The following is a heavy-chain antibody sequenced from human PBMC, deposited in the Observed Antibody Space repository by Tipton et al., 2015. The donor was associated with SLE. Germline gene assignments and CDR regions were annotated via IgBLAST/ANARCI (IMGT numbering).Heavy chain of an antibody. D-gene: IGHD2-8*01. Sequence: LRLSCAASEFFVNGHFWSWIRQPPGKELEWIGFIHHSGSVNYNPSLNSRLTISVDPAKNQFSLRLTSVTAADTAVYYCARGMVAWRGAILGVDVWGQGTTVNVSS. J-gene: IGHJ6*02. V-gene: IGHV4-59*08. CDR2: IHHSGSV. CDR3: ARGMVAWRGAILGVDV. CDR1: EFFVNGHF.